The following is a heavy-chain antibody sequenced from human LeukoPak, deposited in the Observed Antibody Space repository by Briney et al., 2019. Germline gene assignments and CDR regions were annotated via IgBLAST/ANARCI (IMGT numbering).Heavy chain of an antibody. Sequence: GGSLRLSCAASGFAFSYYGMYWVRQAPGKGLEWVAFIRFDGTNKYYPDSVKGRFTISRDSSKNTLYLQMNSLRAEDTAIYYCARDRCSSSSCYVVDYWGQGTLVTVSS. V-gene: IGHV3-30*02. CDR1: GFAFSYYG. D-gene: IGHD2-2*01. CDR2: IRFDGTNK. CDR3: ARDRCSSSSCYVVDY. J-gene: IGHJ4*02.